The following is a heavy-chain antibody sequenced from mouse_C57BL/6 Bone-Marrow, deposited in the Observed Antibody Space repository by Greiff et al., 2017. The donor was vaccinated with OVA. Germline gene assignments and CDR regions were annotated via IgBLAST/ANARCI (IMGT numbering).Heavy chain of an antibody. Sequence: EVQVVESGEGLVKPGGSLKLSCAASGFTFSSYAMSWVRQTPEKRLEWVAYISSGGDYIYYADTVKGRFTISRDNARNTLYLQMSSLKSEDTAMYYCTRVDYYGSSYGYFDVWGTGTTVTVSS. CDR2: ISSGGDYI. V-gene: IGHV5-9-1*02. CDR1: GFTFSSYA. D-gene: IGHD1-1*01. CDR3: TRVDYYGSSYGYFDV. J-gene: IGHJ1*03.